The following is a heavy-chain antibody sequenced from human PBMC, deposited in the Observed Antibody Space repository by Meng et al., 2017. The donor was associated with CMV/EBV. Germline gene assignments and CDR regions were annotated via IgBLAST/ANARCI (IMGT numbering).Heavy chain of an antibody. J-gene: IGHJ4*02. CDR1: GYTFTSYD. V-gene: IGHV1-8*01. D-gene: IGHD3-3*01. CDR3: ARAQALTLRCPYD. Sequence: ASVKVSCKASGYTFTSYDINWVRQATGQGLEWMGWMNPNSGNTGYAQKFQGRVTMTRNTSISTAYMELSRLRSEDTAVYYCARAQALTLRCPYDWGQGTLVTVSS. CDR2: MNPNSGNT.